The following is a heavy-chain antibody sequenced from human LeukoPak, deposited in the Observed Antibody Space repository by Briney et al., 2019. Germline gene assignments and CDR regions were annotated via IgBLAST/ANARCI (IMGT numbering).Heavy chain of an antibody. V-gene: IGHV3-23*01. D-gene: IGHD3-10*01. Sequence: QPGGSLRLSCAASGFTFSSYAMSWVRQAPWKGLEWVSAISGSGGSTYYADSVKGRFTISRDNSKNTLYLQMNSLRAEDTAVYYCAKDRPSGSGSYYDYWGQGTLVTVSS. CDR3: AKDRPSGSGSYYDY. J-gene: IGHJ4*02. CDR1: GFTFSSYA. CDR2: ISGSGGST.